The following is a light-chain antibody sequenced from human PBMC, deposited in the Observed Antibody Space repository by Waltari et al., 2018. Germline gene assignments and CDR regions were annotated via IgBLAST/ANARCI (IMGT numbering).Light chain of an antibody. CDR2: DVT. Sequence: QSALTQPASVSGSPGQSITISCTGTSSDVGTYDYVSWYQQHPGKAPKLMNYDVTKRPSGIANRFSGSKSGNTASLTISGLQADDEADYYCSSYTTSSTVYVFGTGTKVTVL. V-gene: IGLV2-14*03. CDR3: SSYTTSSTVYV. CDR1: SSDVGTYDY. J-gene: IGLJ1*01.